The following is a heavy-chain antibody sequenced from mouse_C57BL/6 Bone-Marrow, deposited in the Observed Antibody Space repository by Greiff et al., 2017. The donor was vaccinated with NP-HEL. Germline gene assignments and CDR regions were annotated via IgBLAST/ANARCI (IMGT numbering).Heavy chain of an antibody. CDR3: AIGGSRRALMDY. CDR2: IYPGSGNT. V-gene: IGHV1-76*01. CDR1: GYTFTDYY. D-gene: IGHD1-1*01. J-gene: IGHJ4*01. Sequence: VQLQQSGAELVRPGASVKLSCKASGYTFTDYYINWVKQRPGQGLEWIARIYPGSGNTYYNEKFKGKATLTAEKSSSTAYMQLSSLTSEDSAVYFCAIGGSRRALMDYWGQGTSVTVSS.